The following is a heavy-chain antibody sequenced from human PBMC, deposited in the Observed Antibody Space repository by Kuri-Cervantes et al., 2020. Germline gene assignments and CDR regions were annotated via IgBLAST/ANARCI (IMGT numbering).Heavy chain of an antibody. CDR2: SNHNGRT. V-gene: IGHV4-34*01. CDR1: GGSFDDYY. CDR3: ARGPRYTYGYNFDY. J-gene: IGHJ4*02. Sequence: GSLRLSCAVYGGSFDDYYWAWIRQPPEKGLEWIGESNHNGRTSYNPSLKSRVTVSVDTSKNQFSLRLSSVTAADTAVYYCARGPRYTYGYNFDYWGQGTLVTVSS. D-gene: IGHD5-18*01.